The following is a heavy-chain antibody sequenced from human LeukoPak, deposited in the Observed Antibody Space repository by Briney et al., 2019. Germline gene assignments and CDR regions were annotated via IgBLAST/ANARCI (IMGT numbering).Heavy chain of an antibody. CDR3: ARQSAGWFGELLYYFDY. CDR2: IYYSGST. D-gene: IGHD3-10*01. J-gene: IGHJ4*02. CDR1: GGSISSSSYY. V-gene: IGHV4-39*01. Sequence: SETLSLTCTVSGGSISSSSYYWGWIRQPPGKGLEWIGSIYYSGSTYYNPSLKSRVTISVDTSKNQFSLKLSSVTAADTAVYYCARQSAGWFGELLYYFDYWGQGTLVAVSS.